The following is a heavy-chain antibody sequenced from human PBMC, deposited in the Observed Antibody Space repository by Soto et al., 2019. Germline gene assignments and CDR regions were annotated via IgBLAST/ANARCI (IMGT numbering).Heavy chain of an antibody. Sequence: QVQLQESGPGLVQPSQTLSLTFTVSGGSVSSGSYYWSWIRQHPGRGLEWIGYLYYTGNTYYNPSLKSRLAISVDTSKNQFSLKLTSVTAADPAVYYCARDPRSAYYHDHWGQVTLVTVSS. J-gene: IGHJ4*02. CDR3: ARDPRSAYYHDH. CDR1: GGSVSSGSYY. V-gene: IGHV4-31*03. D-gene: IGHD3-3*01. CDR2: LYYTGNT.